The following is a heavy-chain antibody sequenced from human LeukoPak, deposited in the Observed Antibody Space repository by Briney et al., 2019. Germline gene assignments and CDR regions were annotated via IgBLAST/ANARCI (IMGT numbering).Heavy chain of an antibody. Sequence: SETLSLTCAVYGGSFSGYYWSWIRQPPGKGLEWIGEINHSGSTNYNPSLKSRVTTSVDTSKNQFSLKLSSVTAADTAVYYCARGPRGYYYYYYMDVWGKGTTVTVSS. CDR1: GGSFSGYY. CDR2: INHSGST. V-gene: IGHV4-34*01. J-gene: IGHJ6*03. CDR3: ARGPRGYYYYYYMDV.